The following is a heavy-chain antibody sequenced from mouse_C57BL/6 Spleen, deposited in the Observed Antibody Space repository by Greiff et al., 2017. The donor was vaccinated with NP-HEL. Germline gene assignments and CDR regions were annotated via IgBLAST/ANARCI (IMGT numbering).Heavy chain of an antibody. D-gene: IGHD2-12*01. Sequence: QVQLQQPGAELVKPGASVKLSCKASGYTFTSYWMHWVKQRPGRGLEWIGRIDPNSGGPKYNEKFKSKATLTVDQPFSTAYMQRSSLTSEDSAVYYCARRALYSHYCDYWGQGTTLTVAS. J-gene: IGHJ2*01. CDR1: GYTFTSYW. CDR3: ARRALYSHYCDY. CDR2: IDPNSGGP. V-gene: IGHV1-72*01.